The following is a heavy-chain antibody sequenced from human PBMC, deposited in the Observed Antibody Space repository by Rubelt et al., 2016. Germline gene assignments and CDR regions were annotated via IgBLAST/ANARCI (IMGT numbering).Heavy chain of an antibody. D-gene: IGHD4-17*01. CDR1: GYLFGDYY. V-gene: IGHV1-2*06. CDR2: INPYNGDT. CDR3: ARLAGDKPLDF. Sequence: QVQLVQSGAEVRKPGASVKVSCRTSGYLFGDYYLHWVRRAPGHGLEWMGRINPYNGDTNYARRFQGTITMTKDTSINTTFMEIHSLRSDDTAVYYCARLAGDKPLDFWGQGTLVTVSS. J-gene: IGHJ4*02.